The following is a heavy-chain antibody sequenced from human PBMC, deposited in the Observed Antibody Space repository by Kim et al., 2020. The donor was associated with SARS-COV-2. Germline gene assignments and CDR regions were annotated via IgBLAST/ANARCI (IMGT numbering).Heavy chain of an antibody. CDR1: GGSISSYY. Sequence: SETLSLTCTVSGGSISSYYWSWIRQPPGKGLEWIGYIYYSGSTNYNPSLKSRVTISVDTSKNQFSLKLSSVTAADTAVYYCARSTYDFWSGYCFDYWGQGTLVTVSS. CDR2: IYYSGST. V-gene: IGHV4-59*01. D-gene: IGHD3-3*01. CDR3: ARSTYDFWSGYCFDY. J-gene: IGHJ4*02.